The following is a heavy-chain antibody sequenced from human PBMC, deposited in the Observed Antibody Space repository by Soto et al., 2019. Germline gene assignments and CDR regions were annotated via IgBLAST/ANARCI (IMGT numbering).Heavy chain of an antibody. J-gene: IGHJ5*02. CDR3: ARDDYGDYVNWFDP. CDR2: ISSSSSYI. CDR1: GFTFSSYS. V-gene: IGHV3-21*01. Sequence: EVQLVESGGGLVKPGGSLRLSCAASGFTFSSYSMNWVRQAPGKGLEWVSSISSSSSYIYYADSVKGRFTISRDNAKYSLYLQMNSLRAEDTAVYYCARDDYGDYVNWFDPWGQGTLVTVSS. D-gene: IGHD4-17*01.